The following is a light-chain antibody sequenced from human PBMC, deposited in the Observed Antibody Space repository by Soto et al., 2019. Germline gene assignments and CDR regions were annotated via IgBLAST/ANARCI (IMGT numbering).Light chain of an antibody. V-gene: IGKV3-20*01. Sequence: EIVLTQSPGTLSLSPGERATLSCRASQSVSSSYLAWYQQKPGQAPRLLIYGASSRATGIPDRFSGSGSGTDFPLTISRLEPEDVAVYYCQQDGSPRTFGQGTKLEIK. CDR1: QSVSSSY. CDR3: QQDGSPRT. J-gene: IGKJ2*02. CDR2: GAS.